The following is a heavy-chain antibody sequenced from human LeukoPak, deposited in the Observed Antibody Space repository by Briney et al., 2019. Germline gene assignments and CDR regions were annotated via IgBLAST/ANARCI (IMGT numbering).Heavy chain of an antibody. V-gene: IGHV4-4*07. CDR1: GGSISSYY. CDR2: IYTSGTT. CDR3: AATTIGWFDP. J-gene: IGHJ5*02. Sequence: NPSETLSLTCTVSGGSISSYYWSWIRQPPGKRLEWIGRIYTSGTTNYNPSLKSRVTMSVDTSKNQFSLRLSSVTAADTAMYYCAATTIGWFDPWGQGTLVTVSS. D-gene: IGHD1-26*01.